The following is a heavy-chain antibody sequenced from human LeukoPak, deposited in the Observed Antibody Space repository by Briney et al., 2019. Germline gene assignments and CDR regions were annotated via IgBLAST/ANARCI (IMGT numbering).Heavy chain of an antibody. CDR1: GYTFTSYG. V-gene: IGHV1-46*01. D-gene: IGHD3-10*01. Sequence: ASVKVSCKASGYTFTSYGISWVRQAPGQGLEWMGIINPSGGSTSYAQKFQGRVTMTRDTSTSTVYMELSSLRSEDTAVYYCARDIRILWFGELLVWFDPWGQGTLVTVSS. CDR3: ARDIRILWFGELLVWFDP. J-gene: IGHJ5*02. CDR2: INPSGGST.